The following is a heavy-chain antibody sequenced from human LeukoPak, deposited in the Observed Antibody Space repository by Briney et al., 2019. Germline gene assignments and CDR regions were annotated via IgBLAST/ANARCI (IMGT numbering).Heavy chain of an antibody. J-gene: IGHJ3*02. D-gene: IGHD2-21*02. CDR1: GGSISSNRS. Sequence: PSETLSLTCAHSGGSISSNRSWRRVRQPPGKGLEWIGEIYHSGSTNYNPSLKSRVTISVDKSKNQFSLKLSSVTAADTAVYYCARHNCGCDCLHDAFDIWGQGTMVTVSS. CDR3: ARHNCGCDCLHDAFDI. CDR2: IYHSGST. V-gene: IGHV4-4*02.